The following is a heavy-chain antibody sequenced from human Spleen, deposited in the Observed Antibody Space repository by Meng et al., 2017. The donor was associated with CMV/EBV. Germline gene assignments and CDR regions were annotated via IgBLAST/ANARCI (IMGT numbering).Heavy chain of an antibody. Sequence: GESLKISCAASGFTFVDYGMTWVRQTPGKGLEWVSLIYSGERTYYADSVKGRFTISRDNSKNTVYLQMNSLRAEDTAVYYCAGRDYYFDYWGQGTLVTVSS. CDR3: AGRDYYFDY. J-gene: IGHJ4*02. V-gene: IGHV3-53*01. D-gene: IGHD2-21*01. CDR2: IYSGERT. CDR1: GFTFVDYG.